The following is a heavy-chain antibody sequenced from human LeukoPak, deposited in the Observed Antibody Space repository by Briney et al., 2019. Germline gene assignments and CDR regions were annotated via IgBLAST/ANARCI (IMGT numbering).Heavy chain of an antibody. CDR1: GFTFGDYA. V-gene: IGHV3-49*03. J-gene: IGHJ4*02. Sequence: GGSLRLSCTASGFTFGDYAMSWIRQAPGKGLEWVGFIRSKAYGETADYAASVKGRFTISRDDSKAIAYLQMNSLKTEDTAVYQCTRDRGAYNLYDYWGQGTLVTVS. CDR2: IRSKAYGETA. CDR3: TRDRGAYNLYDY. D-gene: IGHD1-1*01.